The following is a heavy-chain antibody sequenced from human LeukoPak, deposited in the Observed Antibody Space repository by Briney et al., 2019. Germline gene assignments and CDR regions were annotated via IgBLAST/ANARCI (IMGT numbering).Heavy chain of an antibody. CDR3: ARDQVVTAIGHGDAFDI. V-gene: IGHV1-69*06. Sequence: SVKVSCKASGHTFTGYYMHWVRQAPGQGLEWMGGIIPIFGTANYAQKFQGRVTITADKSTSTAYMELSSLRSEDTAVYYCARDQVVTAIGHGDAFDIWGQGTMVTVSS. J-gene: IGHJ3*02. D-gene: IGHD2-21*02. CDR2: IIPIFGTA. CDR1: GHTFTGYY.